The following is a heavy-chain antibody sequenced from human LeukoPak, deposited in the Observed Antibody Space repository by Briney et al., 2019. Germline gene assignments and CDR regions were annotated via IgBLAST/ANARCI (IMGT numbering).Heavy chain of an antibody. CDR2: IYYSGST. Sequence: PSETLSLTCTVSGGSISSYYWSWIRQPPGKGLEWIGYIYYSGSTNYNPSLKSRVTISVDTSKNQFSLKLSSVTATDTAVYYCARVGDCSVDSNCYHFADWFDPWGQGTLVTVSS. V-gene: IGHV4-59*08. CDR1: GGSISSYY. CDR3: ARVGDCSVDSNCYHFADWFDP. D-gene: IGHD2-15*01. J-gene: IGHJ5*02.